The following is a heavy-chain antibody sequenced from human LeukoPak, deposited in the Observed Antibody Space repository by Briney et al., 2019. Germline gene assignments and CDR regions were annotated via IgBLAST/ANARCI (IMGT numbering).Heavy chain of an antibody. D-gene: IGHD6-6*01. V-gene: IGHV4-4*07. J-gene: IGHJ3*02. Sequence: SETLSLTCSVSGVSISAYYWSWIRQPAGKGLEWIGRIYTSGSTNYNPSLKSRVTMSVDTSKNQFSLKLSSVTAADTAVYYCAVNIEAARNAFDIWGQGIMVTVSS. CDR2: IYTSGST. CDR1: GVSISAYY. CDR3: AVNIEAARNAFDI.